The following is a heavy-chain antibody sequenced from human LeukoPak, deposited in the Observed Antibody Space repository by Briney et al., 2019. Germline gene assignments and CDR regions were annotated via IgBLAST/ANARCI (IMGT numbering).Heavy chain of an antibody. J-gene: IGHJ4*02. CDR2: IFHNGNT. V-gene: IGHV4-38-2*02. CDR3: ARIEDVTRGYNHAYYFDY. Sequence: PSETLSLTCTVSGYSISSDYYWGWIRQPPGKGLEWIGNIFHNGNTYYNPSLRSRVTMSIDTSKKQFSLKLRTATAADTAVYYCARIEDVTRGYNHAYYFDYWGQGTLVTVSS. CDR1: GYSISSDYY. D-gene: IGHD5-18*01.